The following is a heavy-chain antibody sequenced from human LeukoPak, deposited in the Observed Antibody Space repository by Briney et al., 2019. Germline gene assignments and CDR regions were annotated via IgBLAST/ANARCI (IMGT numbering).Heavy chain of an antibody. Sequence: GGSLRLSCATSGFTFASYAMGWVRQGPGKGLEWVSAMTGSGSSTYYADSVKGRFTVSRDNSKNTLYLQMNSLRAEDTAVYFCARSGYSSTWYLQNFELDYWGQGTLVTVSS. CDR2: MTGSGSST. CDR1: GFTFASYA. J-gene: IGHJ4*02. D-gene: IGHD2-2*01. CDR3: ARSGYSSTWYLQNFELDY. V-gene: IGHV3-23*01.